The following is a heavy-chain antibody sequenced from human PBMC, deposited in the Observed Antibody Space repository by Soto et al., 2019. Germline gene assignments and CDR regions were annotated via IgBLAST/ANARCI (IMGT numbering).Heavy chain of an antibody. J-gene: IGHJ5*02. CDR1: GYSISSGYY. CDR3: ARGNNGGFPSWFDP. Sequence: SETLSLTCAVSGYSISSGYYWCWLRQPRGKGLEWIGSIYNSASTYYTPSLKSRVTISVDTSKNPFYLKLSYVTAADTAVYYCARGNNGGFPSWFDPWGQGTLVTVSS. D-gene: IGHD7-27*01. CDR2: IYNSAST. V-gene: IGHV4-38-2*01.